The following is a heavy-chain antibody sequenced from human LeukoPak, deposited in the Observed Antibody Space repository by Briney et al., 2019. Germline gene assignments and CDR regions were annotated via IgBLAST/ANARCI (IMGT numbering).Heavy chain of an antibody. V-gene: IGHV3-23*01. CDR1: GFTFSSYA. CDR3: AKTRGPAATHPDY. J-gene: IGHJ4*02. CDR2: IFGSDGRT. D-gene: IGHD6-25*01. Sequence: GGSLRLSCAASGFTFSSYAMTWVRQAPGKGLEWVSAIFGSDGRTFYADAVKGRFTISRDNSKNTLYLQMNSLRAEDTAIYYCAKTRGPAATHPDYWSQGILVTVSS.